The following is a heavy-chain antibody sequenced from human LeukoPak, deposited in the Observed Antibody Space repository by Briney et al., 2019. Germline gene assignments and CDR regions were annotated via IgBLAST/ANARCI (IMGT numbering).Heavy chain of an antibody. V-gene: IGHV4-59*08. CDR3: ATKAGKSGAFDI. CDR1: GGSISSYY. CDR2: IYYSGST. D-gene: IGHD3-3*01. J-gene: IGHJ3*02. Sequence: SETLSLTCTVSGGSISSYYWSWIRQPPGKGLEWIGYIYYSGSTNYNPSLKSRVTISVATSKNQFSLKLSSVTAADTAVYYCATKAGKSGAFDIWGQGTMVTVSS.